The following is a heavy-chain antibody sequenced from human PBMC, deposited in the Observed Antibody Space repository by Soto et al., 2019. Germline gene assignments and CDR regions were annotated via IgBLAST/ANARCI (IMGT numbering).Heavy chain of an antibody. Sequence: ASVTLSFKASGSTLTGYYMHWVRQAPGQGLEWMGWINPNSGGTNYAQKFQGRVTMTRDTSISTAYMELSRLRSDDTAVYYCMVSSGWYAGDYWGQGILVTVSS. V-gene: IGHV1-2*02. CDR3: MVSSGWYAGDY. J-gene: IGHJ4*02. D-gene: IGHD6-19*01. CDR1: GSTLTGYY. CDR2: INPNSGGT.